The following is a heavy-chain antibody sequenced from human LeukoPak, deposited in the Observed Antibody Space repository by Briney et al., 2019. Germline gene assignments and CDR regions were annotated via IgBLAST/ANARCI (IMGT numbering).Heavy chain of an antibody. J-gene: IGHJ6*02. CDR1: GYTFTSYY. V-gene: IGHV1-46*01. CDR3: VVPARKHYYYYGMDV. CDR2: INPSGGST. Sequence: ASVKVSCKASGYTFTSYYMHRVRQAPGQGLEWMGIINPSGGSTSYAQKFQGRVTMTRDTSTSTVYMELSSLRSEDTAVYYCVVPARKHYYYYGMDVWGQGTTVTVSS. D-gene: IGHD2-2*01.